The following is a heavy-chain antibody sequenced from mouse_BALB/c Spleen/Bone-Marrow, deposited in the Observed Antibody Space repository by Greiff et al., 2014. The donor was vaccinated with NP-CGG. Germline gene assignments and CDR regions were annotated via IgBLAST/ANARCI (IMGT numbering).Heavy chain of an antibody. CDR3: TRDGKGNYDYAMDY. CDR2: ISSGGSYT. V-gene: IGHV5-6-4*01. D-gene: IGHD2-1*01. Sequence: EVKLEESGGGLVKPGGSLKLSCAASGFTFSSYTMSWVRQTPEKGLEWVATISSGGSYTYYPDSVKGRFTISRDNAKNTLYLQMSSLKSEDTAMYYCTRDGKGNYDYAMDYWGQGTSVTVSS. J-gene: IGHJ4*01. CDR1: GFTFSSYT.